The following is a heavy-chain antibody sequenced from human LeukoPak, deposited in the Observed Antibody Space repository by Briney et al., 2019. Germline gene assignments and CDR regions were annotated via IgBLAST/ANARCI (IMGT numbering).Heavy chain of an antibody. J-gene: IGHJ4*02. CDR2: KYYSGST. CDR3: ARGRSYGFDFDS. Sequence: PSETLSLTCDVSGVSINTCCYYWTWIRQPRGQGMEWIGYKYYSGSTRYNSSLRSRLTISLDSSKNQFSLRLTSVTAADTAVYYCARGRSYGFDFDSWGPGTLVIVSS. D-gene: IGHD5-18*01. V-gene: IGHV4-61*01. CDR1: GVSINTCCYY.